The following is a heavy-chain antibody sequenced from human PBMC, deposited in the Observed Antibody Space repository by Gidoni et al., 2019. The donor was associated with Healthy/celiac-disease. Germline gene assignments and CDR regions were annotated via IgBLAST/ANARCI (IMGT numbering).Heavy chain of an antibody. V-gene: IGHV3-23*04. CDR2: ISGSGGST. CDR1: GFTFSRYA. Sequence: EVQLVESGGGLIQPGGSLRLSCAVSGFTFSRYAMSWVRQAPGKGLEWVSAISGSGGSTYYANSVKGRFTISRDNSKNTLYLQRNSLRAEDTAVYYCAKVASGSAPLEYFDYWGQGTLVTVSS. J-gene: IGHJ4*02. D-gene: IGHD3-10*01. CDR3: AKVASGSAPLEYFDY.